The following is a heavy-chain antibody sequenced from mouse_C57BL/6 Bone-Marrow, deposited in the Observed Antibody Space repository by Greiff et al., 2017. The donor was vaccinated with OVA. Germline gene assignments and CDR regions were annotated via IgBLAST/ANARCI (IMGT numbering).Heavy chain of an antibody. CDR1: GYTFTDYY. CDR3: AREGIYSPFAY. J-gene: IGHJ3*01. CDR2: INPNNGGT. V-gene: IGHV1-26*01. Sequence: VQLQQPGPELVKPGASVKISCKASGYTFTDYYMNWVKQSHGKSLEWIGDINPNNGGTSYNQKFKGKATSTVDKSSSTAYMELRSLTSEDSAAYYCAREGIYSPFAYWGQGTLVTVSA. D-gene: IGHD2-1*01.